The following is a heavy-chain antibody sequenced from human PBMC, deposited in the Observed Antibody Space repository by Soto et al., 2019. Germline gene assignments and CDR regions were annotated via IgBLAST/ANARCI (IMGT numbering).Heavy chain of an antibody. D-gene: IGHD3-10*01. Sequence: KSSETLSLTCTVSGGSVITGMKYWGWVRQPPGKALEFIGYMYKTGETLLNSSLKSRVTLSMETSKNQFSLTLSSVTAADTAVYFCMKAHESGDFLGMSVWGPGTTVTVSS. CDR1: GGSVITGMKY. CDR2: MYKTGET. CDR3: MKAHESGDFLGMSV. J-gene: IGHJ6*02. V-gene: IGHV4-61*01.